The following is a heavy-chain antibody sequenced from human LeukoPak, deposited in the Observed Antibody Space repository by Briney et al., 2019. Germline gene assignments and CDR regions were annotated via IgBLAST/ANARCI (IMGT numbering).Heavy chain of an antibody. V-gene: IGHV3-23*01. J-gene: IGHJ4*02. CDR1: GFTFSSYA. CDR2: ISGSGGST. Sequence: GGSLRLSCAASGFTFSSYAMSWVRLAPGKGLGMVSVISGSGGSTYYADSVKGRFTISRDNSKNTLYLQMNSLRAEDTAVYYCAKDLGAADDYWGQGTLVTASS. D-gene: IGHD6-13*01. CDR3: AKDLGAADDY.